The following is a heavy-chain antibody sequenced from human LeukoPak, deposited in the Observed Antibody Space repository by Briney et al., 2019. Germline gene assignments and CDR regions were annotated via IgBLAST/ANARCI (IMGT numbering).Heavy chain of an antibody. V-gene: IGHV3-30*18. D-gene: IGHD2-21*02. CDR2: ISYDGSNK. CDR3: AKDLSSGLYCGGDCYSA. Sequence: GGSLRLSCAASGFTFSSYGMHWVRQAPGKGLEWVAVISYDGSNKYYADSVKGRFTISRDNSKNTLYLQMNSLRAEDTAVYYCAKDLSSGLYCGGDCYSAWGQGTLVTVSS. J-gene: IGHJ4*02. CDR1: GFTFSSYG.